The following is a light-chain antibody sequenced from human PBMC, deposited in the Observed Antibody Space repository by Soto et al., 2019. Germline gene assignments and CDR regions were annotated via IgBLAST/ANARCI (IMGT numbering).Light chain of an antibody. V-gene: IGKV3-20*01. Sequence: EIVLTQSPGTLSLSPGGRATLSCRASQSVSSNYLAWYQQKPGQAPRLLIYGASNRATGIPDRFSGSGSGTDFTLTISRLEPEDFEVYYCQQYGNSPFTFGGGTKVDIK. J-gene: IGKJ4*01. CDR2: GAS. CDR1: QSVSSNY. CDR3: QQYGNSPFT.